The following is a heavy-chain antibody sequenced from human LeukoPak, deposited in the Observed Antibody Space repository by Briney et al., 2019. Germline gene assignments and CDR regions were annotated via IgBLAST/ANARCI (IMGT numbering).Heavy chain of an antibody. V-gene: IGHV3-21*01. CDR3: ARARVGATTLFTAFDI. D-gene: IGHD1-26*01. Sequence: GGSLRLSCVASGFTFTSYYMSWVRQAPGKGLEWVSSISTSSIYIYYADSVKGRFTISRDNAKNSLFLQMNSLRAEDTAVYYCARARVGATTLFTAFDIWGQGTMVTVSS. CDR1: GFTFTSYY. CDR2: ISTSSIYI. J-gene: IGHJ3*02.